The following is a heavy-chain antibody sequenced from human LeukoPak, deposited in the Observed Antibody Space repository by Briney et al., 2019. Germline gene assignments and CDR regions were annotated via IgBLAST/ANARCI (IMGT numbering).Heavy chain of an antibody. J-gene: IGHJ4*02. V-gene: IGHV4-31*03. D-gene: IGHD6-13*01. CDR1: GGSISSGGYY. CDR2: IYYSGST. Sequence: SETLSLTCTVSGGSISSGGYYWSWIRQHPGKGLEWIGYIYYSGSTYYNPSPKSRVTISVDTSKNQFSLKLSSVTAADTAVYYCARADIAAAGYFDYWGQGTLVTVSS. CDR3: ARADIAAAGYFDY.